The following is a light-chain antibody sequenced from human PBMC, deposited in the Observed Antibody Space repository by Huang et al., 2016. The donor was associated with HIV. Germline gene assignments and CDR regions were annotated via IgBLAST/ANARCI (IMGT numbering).Light chain of an antibody. CDR2: GAS. CDR1: QSVRNNY. V-gene: IGKV3-20*01. CDR3: QQYASSTWT. J-gene: IGKJ2*02. Sequence: IVLTQSPGTLSLSPGERATLSCRASQSVRNNYLAWYQQKPGQAPRLLIYGASSRATGIPNRFSGSGSGTDFTLSISRLEPEDFAVYYCQQYASSTWTFGQGTKLEIK.